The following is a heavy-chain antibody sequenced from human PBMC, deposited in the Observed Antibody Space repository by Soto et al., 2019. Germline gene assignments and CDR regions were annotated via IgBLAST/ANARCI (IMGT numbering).Heavy chain of an antibody. CDR1: GYTFTGYY. CDR3: ARATSRGVLDY. Sequence: QVQLVQSGAEVKQPGASVQVSCKASGYTFTGYYIHWVRQAPGQGLEWMGIINPSGGSTNYAQKFQGRVTMTRDTSTSTVCMELSSLRSEDTAVYYCARATSRGVLDYWGQGTLVTVSS. CDR2: INPSGGST. V-gene: IGHV1-46*01. D-gene: IGHD2-8*01. J-gene: IGHJ4*02.